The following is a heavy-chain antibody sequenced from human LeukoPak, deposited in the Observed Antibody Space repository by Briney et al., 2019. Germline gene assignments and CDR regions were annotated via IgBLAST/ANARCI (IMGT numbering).Heavy chain of an antibody. CDR1: GGSFSGYY. D-gene: IGHD1-7*01. J-gene: IGHJ5*02. Sequence: SETLSLTCAVYGGSFSGYYWSWIRQPPGKGLEWIGEINHSGSTNYNPSLKSRVTISVDTSKNQFSLKLSSVTAADTAVYYCARDRRTGTTSPKFDPWGQGTLVTVSS. CDR3: ARDRRTGTTSPKFDP. CDR2: INHSGST. V-gene: IGHV4-34*01.